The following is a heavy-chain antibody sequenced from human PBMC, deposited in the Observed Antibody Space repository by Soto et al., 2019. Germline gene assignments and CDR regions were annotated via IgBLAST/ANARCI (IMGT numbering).Heavy chain of an antibody. CDR2: ISAHNGNT. J-gene: IGHJ4*02. CDR3: ARGRYGDY. D-gene: IGHD1-1*01. V-gene: IGHV1-18*01. CDR1: GYAFTTYG. Sequence: QVHLVQSGAEVKKPGASVKVSCQGSGYAFTTYGITWVRQAPGQGLEWMGWISAHNGNTNYAQKLQGRVTVTRDTSTSTDYMELRSLRYYVTVVYYCARGRYGDYWGQGALVTVSS.